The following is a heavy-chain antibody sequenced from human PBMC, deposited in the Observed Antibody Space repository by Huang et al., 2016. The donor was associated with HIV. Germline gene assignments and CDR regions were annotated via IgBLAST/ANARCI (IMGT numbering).Heavy chain of an antibody. D-gene: IGHD2-15*01. CDR3: ARRRRGGFDI. V-gene: IGHV5-51*03. CDR2: IYFDDSDA. J-gene: IGHJ3*02. CDR1: RYNFAGYW. Sequence: EVQLVQSGAEVKRPGESLMISCQGSRYNFAGYWIGWVRQMPGKGLGWMGMIYFDDSDARYSPSLQGQVTSSADTSLDSSYLQWTSLRASDTAIFYCARRRRGGFDIWGQGTLVTVSS.